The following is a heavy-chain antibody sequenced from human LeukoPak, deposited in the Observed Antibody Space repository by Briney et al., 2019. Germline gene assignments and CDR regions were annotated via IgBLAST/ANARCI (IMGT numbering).Heavy chain of an antibody. CDR2: ISGSGGST. V-gene: IGHV3-23*01. Sequence: PGGSLRLSCAASGFTFSSYAMSWVRQAPGKGLEWVSAISGSGGSTYYADSVKGRFTFSRDNSKNTLYLQMNSLRAEDTAVYYCAKDRVIFGSGNWFDPWGQGTLVTVSS. CDR3: AKDRVIFGSGNWFDP. CDR1: GFTFSSYA. J-gene: IGHJ5*02. D-gene: IGHD3/OR15-3a*01.